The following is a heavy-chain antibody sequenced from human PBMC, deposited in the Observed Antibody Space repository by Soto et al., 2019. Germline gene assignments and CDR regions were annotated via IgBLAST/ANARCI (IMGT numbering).Heavy chain of an antibody. V-gene: IGHV3-23*01. J-gene: IGHJ6*02. D-gene: IGHD5-18*01. CDR1: GFTFSSYA. Sequence: GGSLRLSCAASGFTFSSYAMSWVRQAPGKGLEWVSAISGSGGSTYYADSVKGRFTISRDNSKNTLYLQMNSLRAEDTAVYYCAKQIRIQLWDYYYYYGMDVWGQGTTVTVSS. CDR2: ISGSGGST. CDR3: AKQIRIQLWDYYYYYGMDV.